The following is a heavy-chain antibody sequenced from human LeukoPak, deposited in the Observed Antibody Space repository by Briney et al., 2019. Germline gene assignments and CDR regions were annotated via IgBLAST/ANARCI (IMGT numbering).Heavy chain of an antibody. Sequence: LTGGSLRLSCAASGFTVSSNYMSWVRQAPGKGLEWVSVIYSGDSTYYADSVKGRFTISRHNSKNTLYLQMNSLRAEDTAVYYCARGYDYGDYGVVEWGQGTLVTVSS. CDR3: ARGYDYGDYGVVE. D-gene: IGHD4-17*01. J-gene: IGHJ4*02. CDR2: IYSGDST. V-gene: IGHV3-53*04. CDR1: GFTVSSNY.